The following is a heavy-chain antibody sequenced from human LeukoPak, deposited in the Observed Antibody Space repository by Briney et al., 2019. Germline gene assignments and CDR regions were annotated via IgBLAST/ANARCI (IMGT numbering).Heavy chain of an antibody. CDR3: AKDAGPVNYYDSSGYYYDY. D-gene: IGHD3-22*01. CDR2: ISGSGGST. V-gene: IGHV3-23*01. J-gene: IGHJ4*02. CDR1: GFTFSSYA. Sequence: GGSLRLSCAASGFTFSSYAMSWVRQAPGKGLEWVSAISGSGGSTYYADSVKGRFTISRDNPKNTLYLQMNSLRAEDTAVYYCAKDAGPVNYYDSSGYYYDYWGQGTLVTVSS.